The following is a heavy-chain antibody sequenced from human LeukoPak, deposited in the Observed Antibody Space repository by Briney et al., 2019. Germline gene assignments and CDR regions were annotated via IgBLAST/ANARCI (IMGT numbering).Heavy chain of an antibody. CDR3: ARSGYSSTWYLQNFELDY. CDR1: GFTFSTYW. D-gene: IGHD2-2*01. J-gene: IGHJ4*02. V-gene: IGHV3-74*01. Sequence: GGSLRLSCAASGFTFSTYWMHWVRQAPGKGLVWVSRIKSDGSSTSYADSVKGRFTISRDNAKNSLYLQMNSLRAEDTAVYFCARSGYSSTWYLQNFELDYWGQGTLVTVSS. CDR2: IKSDGSST.